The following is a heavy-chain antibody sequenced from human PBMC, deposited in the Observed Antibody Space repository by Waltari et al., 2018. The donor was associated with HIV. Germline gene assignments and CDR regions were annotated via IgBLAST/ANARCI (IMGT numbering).Heavy chain of an antibody. CDR3: ARDKSDSSGYFVY. D-gene: IGHD3-22*01. J-gene: IGHJ4*02. V-gene: IGHV4-61*01. Sequence: QVHLQGSGPGLVKPSETLSLTCTVSGASVTSYNSFWSWIRQPPGRGLEWIGYIRSSGIANFNPSLTGRATISLDKSRNQFSLKLSSVTAADTAVYYCARDKSDSSGYFVYWGQGTLVTVSS. CDR1: GASVTSYNSF. CDR2: IRSSGIA.